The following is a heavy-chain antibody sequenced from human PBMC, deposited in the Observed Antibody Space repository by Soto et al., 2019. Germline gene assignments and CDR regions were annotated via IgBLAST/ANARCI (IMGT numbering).Heavy chain of an antibody. CDR3: ARGGFWNGYSEISH. V-gene: IGHV3-74*01. J-gene: IGHJ4*02. CDR2: LNSDGSST. CDR1: GFTFRSYW. Sequence: EVQLVESGGGLVQPGGSLRLSCTASGFTFRSYWMHWVRQAPGKGLVWVSRLNSDGSSTSYADSVKGRFTISRDDAKNTLYLQMNSLRAEDMAVYYCARGGFWNGYSEISHWGQGTLVTVSS. D-gene: IGHD3-3*01.